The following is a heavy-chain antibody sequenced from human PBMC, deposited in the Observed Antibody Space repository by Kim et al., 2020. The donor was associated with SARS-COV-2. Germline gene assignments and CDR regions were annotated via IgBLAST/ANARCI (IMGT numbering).Heavy chain of an antibody. J-gene: IGHJ6*02. Sequence: RVTISVDTSKNQFSLKLSSVTAADTAVYYCARDGAAAGTHLYYYYYGMDVWGQGTTVTVSS. CDR3: ARDGAAAGTHLYYYYYGMDV. D-gene: IGHD6-13*01. V-gene: IGHV4-39*07.